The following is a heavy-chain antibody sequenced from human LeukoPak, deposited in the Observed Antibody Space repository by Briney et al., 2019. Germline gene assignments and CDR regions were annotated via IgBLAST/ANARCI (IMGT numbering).Heavy chain of an antibody. D-gene: IGHD6-13*01. CDR1: GYTFTGYY. V-gene: IGHV1-2*02. CDR3: ATSIAAAGIGGWFDP. J-gene: IGHJ5*02. Sequence: GASVKVSCKASGYTFTGYYMHWVRQAPGQGLEWMGWINPNSGGTNYARKFQGRVTMTRDTSISTAYMELSRLRSDDTAVYYCATSIAAAGIGGWFDPWGQGTLVTVSS. CDR2: INPNSGGT.